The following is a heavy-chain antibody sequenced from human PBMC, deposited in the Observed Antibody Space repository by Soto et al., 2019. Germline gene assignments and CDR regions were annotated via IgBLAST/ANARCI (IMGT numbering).Heavy chain of an antibody. V-gene: IGHV3-30*03. Sequence: QVQLVESGGGVVQPGRSLRLSCAASGFTFSSCGMHWVRQAPGKGLEWVAVISVDGSYKNYADSVQGRFTISRDNSKNTLYLQIDSLRDEATAVHHRARGSRLALWFGELIDLWGQGTLVTVSS. D-gene: IGHD3-10*01. CDR1: GFTFSSCG. J-gene: IGHJ4*02. CDR2: ISVDGSYK. CDR3: ARGSRLALWFGELIDL.